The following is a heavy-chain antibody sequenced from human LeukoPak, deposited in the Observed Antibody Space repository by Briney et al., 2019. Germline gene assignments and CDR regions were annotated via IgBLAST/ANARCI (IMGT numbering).Heavy chain of an antibody. D-gene: IGHD1-26*01. CDR3: ARKEVGATVYYFDY. V-gene: IGHV3-23*01. CDR2: ISSNGAST. J-gene: IGHJ4*02. CDR1: GFTFSTYA. Sequence: GWSLRLSCAASGFTFSTYAMSWVRQAPGKGLEWVSTISSNGASTYYAGSVKGRFTISRDNSNHTLYLQMNSLRAQDTAVYYCARKEVGATVYYFDYWVQATLVTVSS.